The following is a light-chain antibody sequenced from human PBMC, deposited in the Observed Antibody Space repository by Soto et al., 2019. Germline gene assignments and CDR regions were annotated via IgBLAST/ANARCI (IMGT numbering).Light chain of an antibody. J-gene: IGLJ3*02. Sequence: QSVLTQPPSASGTPGQRVTISCSGSSSNIGSHYVYWYQHLPGTAPKLLIYRNNQRPSGVPDRFSGSKSGASASLAISGLRSEDEADYYCATWDDSLSAWVFGGGTKLTVL. V-gene: IGLV1-47*01. CDR1: SSNIGSHY. CDR3: ATWDDSLSAWV. CDR2: RNN.